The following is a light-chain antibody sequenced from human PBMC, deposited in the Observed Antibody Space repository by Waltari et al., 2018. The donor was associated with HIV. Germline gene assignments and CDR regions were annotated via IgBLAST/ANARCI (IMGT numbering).Light chain of an antibody. V-gene: IGKV4-1*01. CDR1: QSVLYSSNNKNY. CDR2: WAS. CDR3: QQYYSTPRT. J-gene: IGKJ2*01. Sequence: DIVMTQSPDSLAVSLGERASSNGKSSQSVLYSSNNKNYLAWYQQKPGQPPKLLIYWASTRESGVPDRFSGSGSGTDFTLTISSLQAEDVAVYYCQQYYSTPRTFGQGTKLEIK.